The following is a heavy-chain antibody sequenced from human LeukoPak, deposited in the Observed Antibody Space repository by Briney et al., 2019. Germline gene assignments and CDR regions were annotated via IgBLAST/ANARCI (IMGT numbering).Heavy chain of an antibody. CDR3: ARDIVVVPPRRDYYYYGMDV. V-gene: IGHV1-18*01. D-gene: IGHD2-2*01. CDR2: ISAYNGNT. CDR1: GYTFTSYG. J-gene: IGHJ6*02. Sequence: GASVKVSCKASGYTFTSYGIRWVRQAPGQGLAWMGWISAYNGNTNYAQKLQGRVTMTTDTSTSTAYMELRSLRSDDTAVYYCARDIVVVPPRRDYYYYGMDVWGQGTTVTVSS.